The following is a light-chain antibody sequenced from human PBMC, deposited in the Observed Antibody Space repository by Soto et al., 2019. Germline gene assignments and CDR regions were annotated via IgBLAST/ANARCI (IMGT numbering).Light chain of an antibody. J-gene: IGKJ1*01. Sequence: EIVLTQSPGTLSLSPGERATLSCRASQSVSSNYLAWYQRKPGQAPRLLIYGASSRATDIPNRFSGSRSGTDLTLTITRLEPEDFAVYFCQQYGGAPPTFGQGTKVEIK. CDR1: QSVSSNY. CDR2: GAS. CDR3: QQYGGAPPT. V-gene: IGKV3-20*01.